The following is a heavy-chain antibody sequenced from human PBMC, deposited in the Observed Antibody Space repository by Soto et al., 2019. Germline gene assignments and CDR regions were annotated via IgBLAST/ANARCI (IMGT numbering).Heavy chain of an antibody. CDR2: INPISGGT. J-gene: IGHJ4*02. CDR3: AKDGRHCSGGSCPQGH. CDR1: GYTFTGHH. V-gene: IGHV1-2*06. Sequence: ASVKVSCKTSGYTFTGHHIHWVRQAPGQGLEWMGRINPISGGTKYREKFQGRVSITRDKSSSTAYMELSSLTSDDSAVYYCAKDGRHCSGGSCPQGHWGQGTLVTVSS. D-gene: IGHD2-15*01.